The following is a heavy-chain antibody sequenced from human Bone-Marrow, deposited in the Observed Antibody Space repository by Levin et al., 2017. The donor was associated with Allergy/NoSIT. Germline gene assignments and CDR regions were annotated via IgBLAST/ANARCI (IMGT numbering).Heavy chain of an antibody. J-gene: IGHJ3*01. V-gene: IGHV3-21*01. Sequence: GGSLRLSCAASGFTFNSYNMNWVRQAPGKGLEWVSSIPSSSSSTYYADSVKGRFTFSRDNAKNSLYLQMSSLRAEDTAVYYCARSSSAYAFYALDVWGLGTKVTVSS. CDR2: IPSSSSST. CDR3: ARSSSAYAFYALDV. CDR1: GFTFNSYN. D-gene: IGHD5-12*01.